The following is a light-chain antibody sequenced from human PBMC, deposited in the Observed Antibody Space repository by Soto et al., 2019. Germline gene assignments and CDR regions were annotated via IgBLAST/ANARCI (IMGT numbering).Light chain of an antibody. CDR2: GAS. V-gene: IGKV3-20*01. CDR1: QSVSSSY. Sequence: EIVLTQSPGTLSLSPGERATLSCRASQSVSSSYLAWYQQEPGQAPRLLIYGASSRATSIPDRFSGSGSGTDFTLTISRLEPEDFAVYYCQQYVRSPLTFGVGTKVEIK. J-gene: IGKJ4*01. CDR3: QQYVRSPLT.